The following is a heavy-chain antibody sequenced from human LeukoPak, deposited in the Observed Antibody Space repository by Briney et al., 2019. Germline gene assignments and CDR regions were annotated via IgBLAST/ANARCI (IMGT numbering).Heavy chain of an antibody. Sequence: GGSLRLSCAASGFTFSSYSMNWVRQAPGKGLEWVSYISSSSSTIYYADSVKGRFTISRDNAKNSLYLQMNSLRAEDTAVYYCAREGRYCSSTSCSYFDYWGQGTLVTVSS. J-gene: IGHJ4*02. CDR2: ISSSSSTI. CDR1: GFTFSSYS. CDR3: AREGRYCSSTSCSYFDY. D-gene: IGHD2-2*01. V-gene: IGHV3-48*01.